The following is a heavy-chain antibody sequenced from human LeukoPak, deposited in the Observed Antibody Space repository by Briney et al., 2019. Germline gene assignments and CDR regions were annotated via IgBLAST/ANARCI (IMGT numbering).Heavy chain of an antibody. Sequence: PGGSLRLSCTASGFTFGDYAMSWVRQAPGKGLEWVSSISGSGDITYYTDSVKGRFTISRDNSRNTLHLQMNSLRAEDTALYYCAKAHLPGYYYMDVWGKGTTVTVSS. J-gene: IGHJ6*03. CDR2: ISGSGDIT. CDR3: AKAHLPGYYYMDV. V-gene: IGHV3-23*01. CDR1: GFTFGDYA.